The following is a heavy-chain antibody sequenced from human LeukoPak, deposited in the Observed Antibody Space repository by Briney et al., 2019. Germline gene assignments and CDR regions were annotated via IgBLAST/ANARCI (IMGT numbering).Heavy chain of an antibody. CDR1: GFTFSSYA. D-gene: IGHD3-22*01. CDR2: ISGSGGST. Sequence: GGSLRLSCAASGFTFSSYAMSWVRQAPGKGLEWVSAISGSGGSTYYADSAKGRFTISRDNSKNTLYLQMNSLRAEDTAVYYCAKDLNYYDSSGYFHPYYFDYWGQGTLVTVSS. J-gene: IGHJ4*02. CDR3: AKDLNYYDSSGYFHPYYFDY. V-gene: IGHV3-23*01.